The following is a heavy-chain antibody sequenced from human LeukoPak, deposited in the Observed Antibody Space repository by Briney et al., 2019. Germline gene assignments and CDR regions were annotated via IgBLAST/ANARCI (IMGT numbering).Heavy chain of an antibody. CDR3: ARHKGAQYFDY. J-gene: IGHJ4*02. D-gene: IGHD2/OR15-2a*01. CDR1: GGSISSSYY. Sequence: SETLSLTRIVSGGSISSSYYWGWIRQPPGKGLEWIGSIYYSGSTYYNPSFKSRVTISVDTSKNRFSLKLSSVTAADTAVYYCARHKGAQYFDYWGQGSLVTVSS. CDR2: IYYSGST. V-gene: IGHV4-39*01.